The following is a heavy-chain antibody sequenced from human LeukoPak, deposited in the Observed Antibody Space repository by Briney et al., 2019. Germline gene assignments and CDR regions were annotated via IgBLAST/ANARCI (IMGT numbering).Heavy chain of an antibody. D-gene: IGHD6-19*01. V-gene: IGHV3-13*04. CDR2: IGTSGDT. CDR3: SRVGSSGWPNYFDS. CDR1: GFTFSSYD. Sequence: GGSLRLSCAASGFTFSSYDMHWVRQATGKALEWVSVIGTSGDTYYAGSVKGRFTISSENAKNSLYLQMNSLTAGDTAVYFCSRVGSSGWPNYFDSWGQGTLVTVSS. J-gene: IGHJ4*02.